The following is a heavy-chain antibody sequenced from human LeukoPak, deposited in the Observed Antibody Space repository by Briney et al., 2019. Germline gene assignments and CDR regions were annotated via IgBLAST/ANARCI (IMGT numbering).Heavy chain of an antibody. Sequence: PGGSLRLSCAASGFIFSSYAMSWVRQAPGKGLEWVSAISGSGGSTYYADSVKGRFTISRDNSKNTLYLQMNSLRAEDTAVYYCASGRVGVVRYFDYWGQGTLVTVSS. J-gene: IGHJ4*02. CDR1: GFIFSSYA. D-gene: IGHD2-15*01. CDR3: ASGRVGVVRYFDY. CDR2: ISGSGGST. V-gene: IGHV3-23*01.